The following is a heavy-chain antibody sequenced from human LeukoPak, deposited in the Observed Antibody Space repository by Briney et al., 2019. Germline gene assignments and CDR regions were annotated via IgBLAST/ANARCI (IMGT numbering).Heavy chain of an antibody. Sequence: GGSLRLSCVASGFTFSNYNLKWVRQAPGKGLEWVSYISSSSSIMYYADSVKGRFTISRDIARNSLFLQMNSLRAEDTAVYFCADNLSRWGQGTLVTVSS. D-gene: IGHD1-1*01. J-gene: IGHJ4*02. CDR1: GFTFSNYN. V-gene: IGHV3-48*04. CDR3: ADNLSR. CDR2: ISSSSSIM.